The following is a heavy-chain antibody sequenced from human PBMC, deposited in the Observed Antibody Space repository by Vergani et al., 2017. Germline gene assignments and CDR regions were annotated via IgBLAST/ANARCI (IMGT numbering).Heavy chain of an antibody. V-gene: IGHV1-69*18. D-gene: IGHD3-10*01. Sequence: VQLVESGGGLVQPGGSLRLSCAASGGTFSSYAISWVRQAPGQGLEWMGRIIPIFGTANYAQKFQGRVTITADESTSTAYMELSSLRSEDTAVYYCARVISLSSGSPYYYYYGMDVWGQGTTVTVSS. CDR1: GGTFSSYA. CDR2: IIPIFGTA. CDR3: ARVISLSSGSPYYYYYGMDV. J-gene: IGHJ6*02.